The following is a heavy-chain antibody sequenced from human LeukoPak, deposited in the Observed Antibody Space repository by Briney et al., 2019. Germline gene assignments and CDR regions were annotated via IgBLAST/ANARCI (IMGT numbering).Heavy chain of an antibody. CDR1: GYTFTSQG. CDR3: ARDAISWTSDIYYYYGMDV. V-gene: IGHV1-18*01. D-gene: IGHD2-15*01. CDR2: ISVNNGNT. J-gene: IGHJ6*02. Sequence: EASVKVSCKASGYTFTSQGISWVRQAPGQGLEWLGWISVNNGNTQYAQSLQGRVIMTTDTSTNTAYMELRSLRSDDTAVYYCARDAISWTSDIYYYYGMDVWGQGTTVTVSS.